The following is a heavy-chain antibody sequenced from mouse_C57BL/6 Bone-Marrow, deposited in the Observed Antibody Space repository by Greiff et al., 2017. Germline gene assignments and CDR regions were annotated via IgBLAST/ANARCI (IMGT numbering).Heavy chain of an antibody. CDR2: KSYDGSN. CDR3: ARYDYGGGAMDY. Sequence: ESGPGLVKPSQSLSLTCSVTGYSITSGYYWNWIRQFPGNKLEWMGYKSYDGSNNYNPSLKNRISITRDTSKNQFFLKLNSVTTEDTTTYYCARYDYGGGAMDYWGQGTSVTVSS. V-gene: IGHV3-6*01. CDR1: GYSITSGYY. D-gene: IGHD2-4*01. J-gene: IGHJ4*01.